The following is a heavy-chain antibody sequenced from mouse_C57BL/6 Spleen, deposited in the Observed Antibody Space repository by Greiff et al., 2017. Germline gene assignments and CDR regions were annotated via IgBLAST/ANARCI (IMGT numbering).Heavy chain of an antibody. CDR1: GFSLTSYG. V-gene: IGHV2-2*01. Sequence: VKLMESGPGLVQPSQSLSITCTVSGFSLTSYGVHWVRQSPGKGLEWLGVIWSGGSTDYNAAFISRLSISKDNSKSQFFFKMNSLQADDTAIYYCARNDCVGYAMDYWGQGTSVTVSS. J-gene: IGHJ4*01. CDR3: ARNDCVGYAMDY. D-gene: IGHD2-13*01. CDR2: IWSGGST.